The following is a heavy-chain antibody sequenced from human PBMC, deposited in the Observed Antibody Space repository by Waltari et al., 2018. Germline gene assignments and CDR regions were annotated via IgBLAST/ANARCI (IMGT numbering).Heavy chain of an antibody. CDR2: INPNSGAT. D-gene: IGHD3-10*01. J-gene: IGHJ4*02. Sequence: QVQLVQSGAEVKKPGASVKVSCKASGYTFTGYYMHCVRPAPGQGLEWMGWINPNSGATNYAQKFQARVTMTRDTSISTASMELSRLRSDDTAVYYCARPRYGSGPLSFFDYWGQGTLVTVSS. CDR3: ARPRYGSGPLSFFDY. V-gene: IGHV1-2*02. CDR1: GYTFTGYY.